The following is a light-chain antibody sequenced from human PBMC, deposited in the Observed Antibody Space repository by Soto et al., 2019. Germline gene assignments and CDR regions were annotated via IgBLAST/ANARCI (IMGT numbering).Light chain of an antibody. CDR3: QQYGTSRA. J-gene: IGKJ1*01. V-gene: IGKV3-20*01. CDR1: QSVSSNY. Sequence: EIVLTQSPGTLSLSPGERATLSCRASQSVSSNYLAWYQQKPGQAPRLLMYGASSRATGIPDRFSGSGSGTDFTLTISRLEPEDFAVYYCQQYGTSRAFGQGTKVDIK. CDR2: GAS.